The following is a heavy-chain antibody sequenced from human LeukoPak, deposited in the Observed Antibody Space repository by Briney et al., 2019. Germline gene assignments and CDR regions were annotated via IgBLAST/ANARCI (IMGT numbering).Heavy chain of an antibody. J-gene: IGHJ6*03. CDR3: ASLDYDFWSGPYYYYMDV. D-gene: IGHD3-3*01. CDR1: GGSFSGYY. CDR2: INHSGST. V-gene: IGHV4-34*01. Sequence: SETLSLTCAVYGGSFSGYYWSWIRQPPGKGPEWIGEINHSGSTNYNPSLKSRVTISVDTSKNQFSLKLSSVTAADTAVYYCASLDYDFWSGPYYYYMDVWGKGTTVTVSS.